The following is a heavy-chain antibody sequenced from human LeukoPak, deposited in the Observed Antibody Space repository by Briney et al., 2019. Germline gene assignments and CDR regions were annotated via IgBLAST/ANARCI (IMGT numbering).Heavy chain of an antibody. Sequence: ASVKVSCTVSGYTLTELSMHWVRQAPGKGLEWMGGFDPEDGETIYAQKFQGRVTMTEDTSTDTAYMELSSLRSEDTAVYYCASSIAARYDAFDIWGQGTMVTVSS. J-gene: IGHJ3*02. CDR3: ASSIAARYDAFDI. D-gene: IGHD6-6*01. CDR1: GYTLTELS. CDR2: FDPEDGET. V-gene: IGHV1-24*01.